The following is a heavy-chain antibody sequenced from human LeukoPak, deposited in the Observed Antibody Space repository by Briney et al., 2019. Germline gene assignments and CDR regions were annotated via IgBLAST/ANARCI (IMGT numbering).Heavy chain of an antibody. CDR1: GGSISIYY. CDR3: ARYSNYSYYCYMDV. J-gene: IGHJ6*03. V-gene: IGHV4-59*01. Sequence: SQTLSPTCTVFGGSISIYYWSWIRHPPGKGLEWIGYIYYSGSTNYNPSLKSRVTISVDTSKNQFSLKLSSVTAADTAVYYCARYSNYSYYCYMDVWGKGTTVTVSS. D-gene: IGHD4-11*01. CDR2: IYYSGST.